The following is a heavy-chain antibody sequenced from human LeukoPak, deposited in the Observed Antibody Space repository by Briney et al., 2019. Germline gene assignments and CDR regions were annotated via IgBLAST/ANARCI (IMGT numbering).Heavy chain of an antibody. V-gene: IGHV4-34*01. D-gene: IGHD3-16*01. Sequence: SETLSLTCTVSGGSISSYYWSWIRQPPGKGLEWIGEINHSGSTNYNPSLKSRVTISVDTSKNQFSLKLSSVTAADTAVYYCARGRIRGYHITHYFDYWGQGTLVTVSS. J-gene: IGHJ4*02. CDR1: GGSISSYY. CDR2: INHSGST. CDR3: ARGRIRGYHITHYFDY.